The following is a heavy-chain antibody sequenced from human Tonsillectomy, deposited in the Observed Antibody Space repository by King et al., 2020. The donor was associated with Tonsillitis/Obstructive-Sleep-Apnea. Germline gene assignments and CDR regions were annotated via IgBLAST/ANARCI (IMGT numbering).Heavy chain of an antibody. V-gene: IGHV5-51*01. CDR1: GYSFTTYW. J-gene: IGHJ3*02. CDR2: IYPGDSDT. D-gene: IGHD3-22*01. CDR3: AGYYDSSGYSLGAFDI. Sequence: QLVQSGAEVKKPGESLKISCKGFGYSFTTYWNAWVRQMPGKGLEWMGIIYPGDSDTRYSPSFQGQVTISADKSISTAYLQWSSLKASDTAMYYCAGYYDSSGYSLGAFDIWGQGTVVTVSS.